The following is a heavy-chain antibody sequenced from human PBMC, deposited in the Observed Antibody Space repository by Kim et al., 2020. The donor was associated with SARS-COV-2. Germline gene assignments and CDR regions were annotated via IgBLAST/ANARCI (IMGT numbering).Heavy chain of an antibody. CDR2: GRT. CDR3: ARDRYFDY. J-gene: IGHJ4*02. V-gene: IGHV4-59*01. Sequence: GRTNNTPSLKSRVTISVDTSKNQFSLKLSSVTAADTAVYYCARDRYFDYWGQGTLVTVSS.